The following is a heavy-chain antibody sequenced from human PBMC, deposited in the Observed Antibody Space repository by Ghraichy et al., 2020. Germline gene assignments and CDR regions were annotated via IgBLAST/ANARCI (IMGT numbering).Heavy chain of an antibody. Sequence: SETLSLTCAVYGGSFSHYYWSWIRQPPGKGLEWIGEINNRGSTNYNPSLKSRVTISVDTSKNQFSLRLSSVTAADTAVYYCVVYGGNSVWDYWGQGTLVTVSS. J-gene: IGHJ4*02. D-gene: IGHD4-23*01. CDR2: INNRGST. V-gene: IGHV4-34*01. CDR1: GGSFSHYY. CDR3: VVYGGNSVWDY.